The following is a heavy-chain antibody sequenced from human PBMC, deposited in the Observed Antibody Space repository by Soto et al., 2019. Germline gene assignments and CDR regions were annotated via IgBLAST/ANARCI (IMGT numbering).Heavy chain of an antibody. CDR2: IYYSGST. Sequence: PSETLSLTCTVSGGSISSGDYYWSWIRQPPGKGLEWIGYIYYSGSTYYNPSLKSRVTISVDTSKNQFSLKLSSVTAADTAVYYCARLYYYDSSGHRGDFDYWGQGTLVAVSS. J-gene: IGHJ4*02. CDR3: ARLYYYDSSGHRGDFDY. D-gene: IGHD3-22*01. CDR1: GGSISSGDYY. V-gene: IGHV4-30-4*01.